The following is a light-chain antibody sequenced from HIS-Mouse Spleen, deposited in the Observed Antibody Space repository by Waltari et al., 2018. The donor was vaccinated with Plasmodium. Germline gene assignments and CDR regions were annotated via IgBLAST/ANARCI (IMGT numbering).Light chain of an antibody. J-gene: IGLJ2*01. CDR2: QDR. CDR1: NLGDKY. Sequence: SYELTQPPSVSVSPGQTASITCPGDNLGDKYACWYQPKPGQSPVLVIYQDRKRPSGIPERVSGSNSGNTATLTISGTQAMDEADYYCQAWDSSTVVFGGGTKLTVL. CDR3: QAWDSSTVV. V-gene: IGLV3-1*01.